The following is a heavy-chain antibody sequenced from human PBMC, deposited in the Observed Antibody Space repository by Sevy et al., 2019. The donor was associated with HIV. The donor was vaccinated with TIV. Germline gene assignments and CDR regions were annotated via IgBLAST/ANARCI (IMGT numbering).Heavy chain of an antibody. D-gene: IGHD1-26*01. CDR1: GYTFTGYY. CDR3: AGCVAPHSGSYTSMCYYGMDV. V-gene: IGHV1-2*02. J-gene: IGHJ6*02. Sequence: ASVKVSCKASGYTFTGYYMHWVRQAPGQGLEWMGWINPNSGGTNYAQKFQGRVTMTRDTSISTAYMELSRLRSDDTAVYYCAGCVAPHSGSYTSMCYYGMDVWGQGTTVTVSS. CDR2: INPNSGGT.